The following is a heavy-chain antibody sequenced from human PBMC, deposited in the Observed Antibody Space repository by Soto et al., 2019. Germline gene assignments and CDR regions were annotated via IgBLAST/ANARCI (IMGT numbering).Heavy chain of an antibody. CDR3: ARTGSRDY. D-gene: IGHD3-10*01. CDR1: GGSVISGSYY. V-gene: IGHV4-61*01. Sequence: SETLSLTCTFSGGSVISGSYYWSWIRQPPGKGLEWIGYIYYSGSTNYNPSLKSRVTISVDTSKNQFSLKLSSVTAADTAVYYCARTGSRDYWGQGTLVTVSS. CDR2: IYYSGST. J-gene: IGHJ4*02.